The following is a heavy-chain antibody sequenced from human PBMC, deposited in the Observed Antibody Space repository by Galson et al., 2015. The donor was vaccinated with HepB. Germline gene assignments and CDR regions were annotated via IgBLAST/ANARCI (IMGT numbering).Heavy chain of an antibody. V-gene: IGHV3-30*04. CDR3: ARDGVYGQFDY. J-gene: IGHJ4*02. CDR2: ISYEGSDK. CDR1: GFTFSSYA. Sequence: SLRLSCAASGFTFSSYAMHWVRQAPGKGLQWVAVISYEGSDKYYADSVKGRFTISRDNSKNTLYLQMNSLRAEDTAVYYCARDGVYGQFDYWGQGTLVTVSS. D-gene: IGHD5/OR15-5a*01.